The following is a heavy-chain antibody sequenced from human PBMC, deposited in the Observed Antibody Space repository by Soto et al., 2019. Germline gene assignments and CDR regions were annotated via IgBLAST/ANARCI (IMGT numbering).Heavy chain of an antibody. V-gene: IGHV4-39*01. D-gene: IGHD6-19*01. CDR3: ARTSIAVAGLDFDY. CDR1: GGSISSSSYY. J-gene: IGHJ4*02. CDR2: IYYSGST. Sequence: SETLSLTCTVSGGSISSSSYYWGWIRQPPGKGLEWIGSIYYSGSTYYNPSLKSRVTISVDTSKNQFSLKLSSVTAADTAVYYCARTSIAVAGLDFDYWGQGTLVTVSS.